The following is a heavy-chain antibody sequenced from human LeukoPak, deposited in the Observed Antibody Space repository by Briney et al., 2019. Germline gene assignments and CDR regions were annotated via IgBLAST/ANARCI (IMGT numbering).Heavy chain of an antibody. CDR3: ARGPDIVVVPAAHAGGDYYYGMDV. CDR2: IIPIFGTA. Sequence: EASVKVSCKASGGTFSSYAISWVRQAPGQGLEWMGGIIPIFGTANYARKFQGRVTITADKSTSTAYMELSSLRSEDTAVYYCARGPDIVVVPAAHAGGDYYYGMDVWGKGTTVTVSS. D-gene: IGHD2-2*01. V-gene: IGHV1-69*06. J-gene: IGHJ6*04. CDR1: GGTFSSYA.